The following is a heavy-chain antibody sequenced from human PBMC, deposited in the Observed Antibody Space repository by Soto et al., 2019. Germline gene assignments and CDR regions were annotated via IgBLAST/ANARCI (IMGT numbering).Heavy chain of an antibody. CDR3: ARDDRISTSCYVSY. D-gene: IGHD2-2*01. CDR1: GYTFTSYG. CDR2: ISAYNGNT. Sequence: ASVKVSCKASGYTFTSYGISWVRQAPGQGLEWMGWISAYNGNTNYAQKLQGRVTMTTDTSTSTAYMELRSLRSDDTAVYYCARDDRISTSCYVSYLGHGTLLTVSS. J-gene: IGHJ4*01. V-gene: IGHV1-18*01.